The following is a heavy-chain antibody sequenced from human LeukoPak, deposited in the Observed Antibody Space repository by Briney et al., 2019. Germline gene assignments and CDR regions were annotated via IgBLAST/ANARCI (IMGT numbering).Heavy chain of an antibody. V-gene: IGHV3-23*01. Sequence: PGGSLRLSCAASGFTFSSYAMSWVRQAPGKGLEWVSVISGSGGSTYYADSVKGRFTISRDNSKNTLYLQMNSLRVEDTAGYYCAKSPVPYCSGGSCYGMVVWGQGTTVTVSS. J-gene: IGHJ6*02. CDR2: ISGSGGST. D-gene: IGHD2-15*01. CDR3: AKSPVPYCSGGSCYGMVV. CDR1: GFTFSSYA.